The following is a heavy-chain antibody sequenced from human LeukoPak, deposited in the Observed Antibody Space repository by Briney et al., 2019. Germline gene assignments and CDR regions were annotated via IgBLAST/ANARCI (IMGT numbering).Heavy chain of an antibody. Sequence: PGGSLRLSCVASGFTVSNNYMSWVRQAPGKGLEWVSVIYSSGNTYYADSVRGRFTISRDNSKNTLSLQMNSLRAEDTAVYYCAKDWNSQFEFWGQGTLVTVSS. CDR2: IYSSGNT. D-gene: IGHD1-7*01. CDR3: AKDWNSQFEF. V-gene: IGHV3-53*01. CDR1: GFTVSNNY. J-gene: IGHJ4*02.